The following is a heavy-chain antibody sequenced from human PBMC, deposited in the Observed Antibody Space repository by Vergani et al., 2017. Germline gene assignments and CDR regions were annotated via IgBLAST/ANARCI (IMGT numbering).Heavy chain of an antibody. D-gene: IGHD6-6*01. CDR2: IIPIFGTA. Sequence: VQLVESGAEVKKPGSSVKVSCKASGYTFTSYDINWVRQAPGQGLEWMGRIIPIFGTANYAQKLQGRVTMTTDTSTSTAYMELRSLRSDDTAVYYCALLLGGSSPTFDYWGQGTLVTVSS. CDR3: ALLLGGSSPTFDY. J-gene: IGHJ4*02. V-gene: IGHV1-69*06. CDR1: GYTFTSYD.